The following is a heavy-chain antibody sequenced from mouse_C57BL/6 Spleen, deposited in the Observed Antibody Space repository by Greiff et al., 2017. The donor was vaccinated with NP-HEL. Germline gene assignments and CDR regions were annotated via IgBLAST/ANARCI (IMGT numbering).Heavy chain of an antibody. Sequence: QVQLQQPGAELVRPGSSVKLSCKASGYTFTSYWMHWVKQRPIQGLEWIGNIDPSDSETHYNQKFKDKATLTVDKSSSTACMQLSSLTSEDSAVYYCARLGYGYGDYYGMDYWGQGTSVTVSS. J-gene: IGHJ4*01. CDR3: ARLGYGYGDYYGMDY. D-gene: IGHD2-2*01. CDR2: IDPSDSET. V-gene: IGHV1-52*01. CDR1: GYTFTSYW.